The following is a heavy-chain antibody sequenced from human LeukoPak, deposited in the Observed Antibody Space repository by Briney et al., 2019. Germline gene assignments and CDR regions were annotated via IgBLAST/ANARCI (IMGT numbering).Heavy chain of an antibody. J-gene: IGHJ4*02. V-gene: IGHV1-18*01. CDR1: GYTFTSYV. D-gene: IGHD3-22*01. CDR3: ARQAPYYYDSSGYYYN. Sequence: ASVKVSCKASGYTFTSYVISWVRQAPGQGLEWMGWISAYNGNTNYAQKLQGRVTMTTDTSTSTAYMELRSLRSDDTAVYYCARQAPYYYDSSGYYYNWGQGTLVTVSS. CDR2: ISAYNGNT.